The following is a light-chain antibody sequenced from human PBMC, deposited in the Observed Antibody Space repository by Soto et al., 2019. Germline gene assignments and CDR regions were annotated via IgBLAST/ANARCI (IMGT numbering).Light chain of an antibody. CDR1: QTVTSNY. V-gene: IGKV3-20*01. J-gene: IGKJ2*01. Sequence: EIVLTQSPGSLSLSPGQSATLSCRASQTVTSNYLVWYQQQPGQAPRLLIYGASTRATGIPDRFSGSGSGTDFSLSISRLEPEDFAVYFCQKFDSTPYTFGLGTKLEIK. CDR3: QKFDSTPYT. CDR2: GAS.